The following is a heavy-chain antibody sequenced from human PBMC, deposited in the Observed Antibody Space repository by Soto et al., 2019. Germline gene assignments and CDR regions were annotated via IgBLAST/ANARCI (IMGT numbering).Heavy chain of an antibody. V-gene: IGHV3-30-3*01. D-gene: IGHD3-3*01. J-gene: IGHJ4*02. CDR2: ISYDGSNK. Sequence: GGSLRLSCAASGFTFSSYAMHWVRQAPGKGLEWVAVISYDGSNKYYADSVKGRFTISRDNSKNTLYLQMNSLRAEDTAVCYCAIGRGRDDDFWSGLYYFENWGQGTLVTISS. CDR3: AIGRGRDDDFWSGLYYFEN. CDR1: GFTFSSYA.